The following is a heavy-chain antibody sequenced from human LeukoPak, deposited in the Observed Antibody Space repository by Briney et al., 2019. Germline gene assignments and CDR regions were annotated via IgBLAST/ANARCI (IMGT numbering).Heavy chain of an antibody. J-gene: IGHJ4*02. V-gene: IGHV1-69*13. CDR2: IIPIFGTA. CDR3: GRVYGGANTFDY. D-gene: IGHD3-16*01. CDR1: GGTFSSYA. Sequence: ASVKVSCKASGGTFSSYAISWVRQAPGQGLEWMGGIIPIFGTANYAQKFQGRVTITADESTSTAYMELSSLRSEDTAVYYCGRVYGGANTFDYRGQGTLVTVSS.